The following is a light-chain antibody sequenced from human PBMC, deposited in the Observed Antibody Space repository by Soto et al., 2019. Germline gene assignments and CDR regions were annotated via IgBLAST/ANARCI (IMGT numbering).Light chain of an antibody. Sequence: DIQMTQSPSTLSASVVDRVTITCRASQGIRSYLAWYQQKPGEAPKLLISIASILQSGVPSRFSGSGSGTDFVLTISSLQPEDSATYYCQQLDSMPITFGQGTRLEIK. CDR2: IAS. CDR3: QQLDSMPIT. V-gene: IGKV1-9*01. CDR1: QGIRSY. J-gene: IGKJ5*01.